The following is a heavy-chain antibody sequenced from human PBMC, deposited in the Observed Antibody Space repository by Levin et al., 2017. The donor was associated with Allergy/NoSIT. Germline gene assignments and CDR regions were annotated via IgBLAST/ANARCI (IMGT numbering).Heavy chain of an antibody. V-gene: IGHV3-15*01. D-gene: IGHD3-10*01. CDR2: IKSKADGGTT. CDR3: ATDGGGRAGEFFF. CDR1: GFTFSYAW. Sequence: PGGSLRLSCAASGFTFSYAWMNWVRQAPGKGLEWVGRIKSKADGGTTDYAAPVKGRFTISRDDSKNTLYLQMNSLKTEDTAVYYCATDGGGRAGEFFFWGQGTLVTVSS. J-gene: IGHJ4*02.